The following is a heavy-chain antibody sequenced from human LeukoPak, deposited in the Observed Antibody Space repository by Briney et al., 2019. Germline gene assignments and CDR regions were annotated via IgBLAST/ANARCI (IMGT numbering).Heavy chain of an antibody. CDR3: GRTQWLEDAFDF. D-gene: IGHD6-19*01. J-gene: IGHJ3*01. CDR2: ISTYNGNT. CDR1: DDTFSNYG. V-gene: IGHV1-18*01. Sequence: GASVKVSCKASDDTFSNYGISWGPQAPEQGVEWMGWISTYNGNTHYEQKFQGRVTMTTDTSTNIAYLQLRDLRSDDTAVYYCGRTQWLEDAFDFWGQGTVVTVSS.